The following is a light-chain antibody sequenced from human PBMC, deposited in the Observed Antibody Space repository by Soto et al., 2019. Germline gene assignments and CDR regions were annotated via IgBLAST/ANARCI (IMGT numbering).Light chain of an antibody. J-gene: IGKJ1*01. V-gene: IGKV1-5*03. Sequence: DIQMTQSPSTLSASVGDRVTITCRASQSISSWLAWYQRKPGKAPKLLIYRASILESGVPSSFSGSGSGTGFTLTISSLQADDFATYYCQQYNGYPWTFGQGTKVEV. CDR1: QSISSW. CDR2: RAS. CDR3: QQYNGYPWT.